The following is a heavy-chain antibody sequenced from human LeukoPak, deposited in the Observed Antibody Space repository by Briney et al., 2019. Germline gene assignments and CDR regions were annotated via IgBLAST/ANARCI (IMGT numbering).Heavy chain of an antibody. CDR1: GYTFTSYY. CDR2: INPSSGST. CDR3: ARSGILVVPAAKGNYYYYMDV. J-gene: IGHJ6*03. Sequence: GASVKVSCKASGYTFTSYYMHWVRQAPGQGLEWMGIINPSSGSTSYAQKFQGRVTMTRDTSTSTVCMELSSLRSEDTAVYYCARSGILVVPAAKGNYYYYMDVWGKGTTVTVSS. D-gene: IGHD2-2*01. V-gene: IGHV1-46*01.